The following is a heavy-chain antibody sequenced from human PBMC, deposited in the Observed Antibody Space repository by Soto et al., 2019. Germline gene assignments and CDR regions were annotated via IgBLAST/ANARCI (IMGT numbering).Heavy chain of an antibody. CDR3: ARDADYYDSSGYYPLLL. CDR2: IYCSGST. Sequence: SETLSLTCTVSGGSISSGDYYWSWIRQPPGKGLEWIGYIYCSGSTYYNPSLKSRVTISVDTSKNQFSLKLSSVTAADTAVYYCARDADYYDSSGYYPLLLWGQGTPVTVSS. CDR1: GGSISSGDYY. J-gene: IGHJ4*02. V-gene: IGHV4-30-4*01. D-gene: IGHD3-22*01.